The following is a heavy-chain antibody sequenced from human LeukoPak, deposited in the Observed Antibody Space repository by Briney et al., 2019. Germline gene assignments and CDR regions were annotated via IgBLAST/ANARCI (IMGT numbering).Heavy chain of an antibody. CDR2: INPSGGST. CDR1: GYTFTSYY. CDR3: ARDSGWNDDYDAFDI. J-gene: IGHJ3*02. D-gene: IGHD1-1*01. V-gene: IGHV1-46*01. Sequence: ASAKVSCKASGYTFTSYYMHWVRQAPGQGLEWMGIINPSGGSTSYAQKFQGRVTMTRDTSTSTVYMELSSLRSEDTAVYYCARDSGWNDDYDAFDIWGQGTMVTVS.